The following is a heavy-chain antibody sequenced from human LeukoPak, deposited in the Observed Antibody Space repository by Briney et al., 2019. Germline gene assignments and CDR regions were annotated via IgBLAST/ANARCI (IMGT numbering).Heavy chain of an antibody. Sequence: GRSLRLSCAASGFTFSSYAMHWVRQAPGKGLEWVAVISYDGSNKYYADSVKGRFTISRDNSKNALYLQMSSLRAEDTAVYYCARDSFYYYDSSGYYWELAFDIWGQGTMVTVSS. CDR2: ISYDGSNK. CDR1: GFTFSSYA. J-gene: IGHJ3*02. D-gene: IGHD3-22*01. CDR3: ARDSFYYYDSSGYYWELAFDI. V-gene: IGHV3-30*15.